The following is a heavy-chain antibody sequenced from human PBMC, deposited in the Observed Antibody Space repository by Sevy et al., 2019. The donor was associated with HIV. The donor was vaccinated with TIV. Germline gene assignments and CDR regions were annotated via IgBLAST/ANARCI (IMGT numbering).Heavy chain of an antibody. CDR2: LNGDGSSA. Sequence: GGSLRLSCAASGFTFSSHWMHWVRQAPGKGLVWVSRLNGDGSSANYADFVKGRFTISRDNGKNTVYLQISSLTADDTAVYYCTRGRSGTYGWFDPWGQGTLVTVSS. V-gene: IGHV3-74*01. CDR1: GFTFSSHW. D-gene: IGHD6-19*01. CDR3: TRGRSGTYGWFDP. J-gene: IGHJ5*02.